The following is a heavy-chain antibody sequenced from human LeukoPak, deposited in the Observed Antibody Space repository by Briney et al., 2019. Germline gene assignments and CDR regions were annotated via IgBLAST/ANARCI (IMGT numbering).Heavy chain of an antibody. V-gene: IGHV1-2*02. CDR1: GYTFTGYN. Sequence: ALVKVSCKASGYTFTGYNMHWVRQAPGQGLEWMGWINPNSGGTNYAQEFQGRVTLTRDTSISTVYMELSRLRSDDTAVYYCATPGGIAAAGTFDSWGQGTLVTVSS. D-gene: IGHD6-13*01. CDR3: ATPGGIAAAGTFDS. CDR2: INPNSGGT. J-gene: IGHJ4*02.